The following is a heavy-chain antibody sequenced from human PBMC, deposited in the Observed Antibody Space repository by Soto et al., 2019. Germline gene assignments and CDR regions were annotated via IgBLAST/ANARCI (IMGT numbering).Heavy chain of an antibody. CDR1: GFTFSSYA. D-gene: IGHD4-17*01. CDR2: ISGSGGST. J-gene: IGHJ4*02. V-gene: IGHV3-23*01. CDR3: AKDQPRNDYGGNSDY. Sequence: GGSLRISCAASGFTFSSYAMSWVRQAPGKGLEWVSAISGSGGSTYYTDSVKGRFTISRDNSKNTLYLQMNSLRAEDTAVYYCAKDQPRNDYGGNSDYWGQGTLVTVSS.